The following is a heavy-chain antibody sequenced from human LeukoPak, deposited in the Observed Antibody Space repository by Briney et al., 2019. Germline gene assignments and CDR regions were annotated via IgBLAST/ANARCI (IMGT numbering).Heavy chain of an antibody. D-gene: IGHD3-10*01. J-gene: IGHJ6*03. CDR2: IQYDGSNK. CDR3: ARLSAYYYGSYFYYYMDV. CDR1: GFTFSSYG. Sequence: GGSLRLSCAASGFTFSSYGMHWVRQAPGKGLEWVAFIQYDGSNKYYADSVKGRFTISRDNSKKTLYLQMNSQRAEDTAVYYCARLSAYYYGSYFYYYMDVWGKGTTVTVSS. V-gene: IGHV3-30*02.